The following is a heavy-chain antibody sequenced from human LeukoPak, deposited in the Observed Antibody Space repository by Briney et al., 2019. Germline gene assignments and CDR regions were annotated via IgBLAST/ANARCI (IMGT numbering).Heavy chain of an antibody. Sequence: SETLFLTCAVYGGSFSGYYWSWIRQPPGKGLEWSGEINHSGSTNYNPSLKSRVTISVDTSKNQFSLKLSSVTAADTAVYYCARVKQLGYFDYWGQGTLVTVSS. J-gene: IGHJ4*02. CDR1: GGSFSGYY. V-gene: IGHV4-34*01. CDR2: INHSGST. D-gene: IGHD6-6*01. CDR3: ARVKQLGYFDY.